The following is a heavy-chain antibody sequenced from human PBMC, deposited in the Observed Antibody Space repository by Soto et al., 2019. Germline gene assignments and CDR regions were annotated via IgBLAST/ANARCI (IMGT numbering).Heavy chain of an antibody. CDR3: AKRREGGYYTFDF. V-gene: IGHV3-23*01. CDR1: VLTFSTYA. D-gene: IGHD3-10*01. CDR2: ITGSGGST. Sequence: GSLRPSCAASVLTFSTYAMSWFRQAPGKGPEWVSTITGSGGSTYYADSVKGRFTISRDNSKDTLYLQMNSLRAEDTAVYYCAKRREGGYYTFDFWGQGTLVTVSS. J-gene: IGHJ4*02.